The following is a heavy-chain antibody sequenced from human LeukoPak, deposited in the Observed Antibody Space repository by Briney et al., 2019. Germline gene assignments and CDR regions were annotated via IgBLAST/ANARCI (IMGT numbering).Heavy chain of an antibody. Sequence: GGSLRLSCAASGFTFSSNGMHWVRQAPGKGLEWVAVIWYDGSNKYYADSVKGRFTISRDNSKNTLYLQMNILRAEDTAVYYCARDRDYDYLDYWGQGTLVTVSS. V-gene: IGHV3-33*01. J-gene: IGHJ4*02. CDR1: GFTFSSNG. CDR3: ARDRDYDYLDY. D-gene: IGHD5-12*01. CDR2: IWYDGSNK.